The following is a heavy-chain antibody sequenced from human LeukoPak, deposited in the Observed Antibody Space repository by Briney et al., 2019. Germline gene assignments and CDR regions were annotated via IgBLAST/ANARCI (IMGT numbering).Heavy chain of an antibody. D-gene: IGHD3-22*01. Sequence: SETLSLTCTVSGGSISSGSYYWSWIRQPAGKGLEWIGRIYTSGSTNYNPSLKSRVTISVDTSKNQFSLKLSSVTAADTAVYYCALWYYYYDSSGYYPAFDYWGQGTLVTVSS. V-gene: IGHV4-61*02. J-gene: IGHJ4*02. CDR2: IYTSGST. CDR1: GGSISSGSYY. CDR3: ALWYYYYDSSGYYPAFDY.